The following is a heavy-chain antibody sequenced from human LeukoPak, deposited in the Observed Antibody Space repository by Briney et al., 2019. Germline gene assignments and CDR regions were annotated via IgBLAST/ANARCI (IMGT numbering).Heavy chain of an antibody. Sequence: GGSLRLSCAASGFTFSGSAMHWVRQASGKGLEWVGRIRSKANSYATTYAASVKGRFTISRDDSKNTAYLQMNSLKTEDTAVYYCTSRGFGELQKSYNYWGQGTLVTVSS. D-gene: IGHD3-10*01. CDR3: TSRGFGELQKSYNY. CDR2: IRSKANSYAT. CDR1: GFTFSGSA. V-gene: IGHV3-73*01. J-gene: IGHJ4*02.